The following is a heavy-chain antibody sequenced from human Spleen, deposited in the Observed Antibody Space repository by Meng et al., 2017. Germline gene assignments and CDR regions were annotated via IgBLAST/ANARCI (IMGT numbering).Heavy chain of an antibody. CDR3: ARDLWELRYKAPFDP. Sequence: SETLSLTCTVSGGSIGTTNYYWNWIRQPPGKGLEWIGSVYYSGITYYNPSLNSRITISVDTSKNQFSLRLNSVTAADTAVYYCARDLWELRYKAPFDPWGQGTLVTV. D-gene: IGHD3-9*01. V-gene: IGHV4-39*07. J-gene: IGHJ5*02. CDR2: VYYSGIT. CDR1: GGSIGTTNYY.